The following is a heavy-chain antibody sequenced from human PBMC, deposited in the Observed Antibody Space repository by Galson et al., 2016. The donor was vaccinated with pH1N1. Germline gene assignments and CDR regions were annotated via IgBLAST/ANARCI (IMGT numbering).Heavy chain of an antibody. CDR3: ARHENYGSGSLDY. Sequence: QSGAEVKKPGESLKISCKGSGYSFTNYWIAWVRQMPGKGLEWMWIIYPSDSDTRYSPSFEGQVTMSVDKSISTAYLQWTTPKASDTALYFCARHENYGSGSLDYWGQGTLVTVSS. CDR1: GYSFTNYW. CDR2: IYPSDSDT. V-gene: IGHV5-51*01. J-gene: IGHJ4*02. D-gene: IGHD3-10*01.